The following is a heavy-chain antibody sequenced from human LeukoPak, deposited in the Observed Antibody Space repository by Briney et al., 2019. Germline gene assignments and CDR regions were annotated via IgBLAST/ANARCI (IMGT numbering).Heavy chain of an antibody. J-gene: IGHJ6*02. CDR3: AKGKIPVVPAAISYYYYYGMDV. CDR1: GFTFSSYG. Sequence: QPGGSLRPSCAASGFTFSSYGMHWVRQAPGKGLEWVAVIWYDGSNKYYADSVKGRFTISRDNSKNTLYLQMNSLRAEDTAVYYCAKGKIPVVPAAISYYYYYGMDVWGQGTTVTVSS. V-gene: IGHV3-30*02. D-gene: IGHD2-2*01. CDR2: IWYDGSNK.